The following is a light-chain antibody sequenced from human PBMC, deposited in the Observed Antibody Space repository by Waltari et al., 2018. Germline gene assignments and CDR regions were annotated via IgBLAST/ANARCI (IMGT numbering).Light chain of an antibody. Sequence: EIVMTQSPATLSVSPGERATLSCRASQSVSRKLAWYQQKPGQAPRLLIYGASTRSAGIPARFSGSGSGTEFTLTISSLQSEDFAVYYCHQYNNWARTFGQGTKVEIK. CDR2: GAS. CDR3: HQYNNWART. J-gene: IGKJ1*01. CDR1: QSVSRK. V-gene: IGKV3-15*01.